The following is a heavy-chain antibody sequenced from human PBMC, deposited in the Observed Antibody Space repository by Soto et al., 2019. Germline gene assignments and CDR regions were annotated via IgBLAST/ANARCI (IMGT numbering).Heavy chain of an antibody. CDR3: ARDVLEWLSPQNWFDP. V-gene: IGHV3-23*01. Sequence: GGSLRLCCAASGFPFSDYYMSWIRQAPGKGLEWVSAISGSGGSTYYADSVKGRFTISRDNSKNTLYLQMNSLRAEDTAVYYCARDVLEWLSPQNWFDPWGQGTLVTVSS. CDR1: GFPFSDYY. CDR2: ISGSGGST. J-gene: IGHJ5*02. D-gene: IGHD3-3*01.